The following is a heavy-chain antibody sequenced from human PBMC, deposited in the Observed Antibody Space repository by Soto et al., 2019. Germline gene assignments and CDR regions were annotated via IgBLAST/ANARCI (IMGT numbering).Heavy chain of an antibody. D-gene: IGHD6-19*01. CDR1: GYTFTGCY. CDR2: INPNSGGT. J-gene: IGHJ4*02. CDR3: ASSAIAVARFDC. V-gene: IGHV1-2*04. Sequence: GASVKVSCKASGYTFTGCYMHWVRQATGQGLEWMGWINPNSGGTNYAQKFQGWVTMTRDTSISTAYMELSRLRSDDTAVYYCASSAIAVARFDCWGQGTLVTVSS.